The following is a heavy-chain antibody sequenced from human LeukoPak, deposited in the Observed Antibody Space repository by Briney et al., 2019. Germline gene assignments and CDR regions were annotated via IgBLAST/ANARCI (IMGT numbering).Heavy chain of an antibody. CDR3: ARGRGVSYFDY. D-gene: IGHD5/OR15-5a*01. CDR2: IKQDGSEK. V-gene: IGHV3-7*01. Sequence: GGSLRLSCAASGFTFSSYWMNWVRQAPGKGLEWVANIKQDGSEKYYVDSVKGRFTISRDNAKNSLYLQMNSLRAEDTAVYYCARGRGVSYFDYWGQGTLVTVSS. CDR1: GFTFSSYW. J-gene: IGHJ4*02.